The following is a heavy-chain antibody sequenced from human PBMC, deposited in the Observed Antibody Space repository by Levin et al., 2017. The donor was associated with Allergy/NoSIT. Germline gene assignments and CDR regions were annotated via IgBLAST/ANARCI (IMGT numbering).Heavy chain of an antibody. V-gene: IGHV4-4*07. CDR1: GGSISSSH. Sequence: PSETLSLTCTVSGGSISSSHWSWIRQPAGKGLEWIGRIYTSGSTNYNPSPKSRVTMSVDTSKNQFSLKLSSVTAADTAMYYCARSRGPAAIYSYYYGLDVWGQGTTVTVSS. CDR2: IYTSGST. D-gene: IGHD2-2*01. CDR3: ARSRGPAAIYSYYYGLDV. J-gene: IGHJ6*02.